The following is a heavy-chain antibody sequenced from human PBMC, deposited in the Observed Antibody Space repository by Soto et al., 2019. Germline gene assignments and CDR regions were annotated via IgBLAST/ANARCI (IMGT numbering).Heavy chain of an antibody. J-gene: IGHJ5*02. Sequence: GGSLRLSCAASGFTFSTYAMYWVRQAPGKGLEWVAVISHDGNNEYYADSVKGRFTISRDNSKNTLYLQMNSLRAEDTAMYYCARDGWVHSAAGANWLDPWGQGTLVTVSS. CDR3: ARDGWVHSAAGANWLDP. D-gene: IGHD6-13*01. V-gene: IGHV3-30-3*01. CDR1: GFTFSTYA. CDR2: ISHDGNNE.